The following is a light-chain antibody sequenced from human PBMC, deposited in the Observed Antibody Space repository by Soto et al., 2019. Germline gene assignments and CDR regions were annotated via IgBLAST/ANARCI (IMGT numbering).Light chain of an antibody. CDR3: MQAIEPS. V-gene: IGKV2D-29*01. CDR1: QSLLHSDGYTY. J-gene: IGKJ4*01. Sequence: DIVLTQTPVSLSVTPGQPASISCKSSQSLLHSDGYTYLYWYLQKPGQPPQLLMFEVSNRLPGVPDRISGSGSGTDFTLQISRVEPEDVGVYYCMQAIEPSFGGGTKVEI. CDR2: EVS.